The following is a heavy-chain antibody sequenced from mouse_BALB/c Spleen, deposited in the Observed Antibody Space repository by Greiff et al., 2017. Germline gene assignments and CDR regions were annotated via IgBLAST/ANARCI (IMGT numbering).Heavy chain of an antibody. J-gene: IGHJ1*01. Sequence: EVHLVESGGGLVKPGGSLKLSCAASGFTFSSYAMSWVRQTPEKRLEWVASISSGGSTYYPDSVKGRFTISRDNARNILYLQMSSLRSEDTAMYYCARSDTTASYWYFDVWGAGTTVTVSS. CDR2: ISSGGST. D-gene: IGHD1-2*01. CDR1: GFTFSSYA. CDR3: ARSDTTASYWYFDV. V-gene: IGHV5-6-5*01.